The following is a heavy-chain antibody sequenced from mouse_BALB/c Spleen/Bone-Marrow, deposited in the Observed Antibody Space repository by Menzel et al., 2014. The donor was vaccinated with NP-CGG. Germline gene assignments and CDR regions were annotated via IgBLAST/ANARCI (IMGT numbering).Heavy chain of an antibody. CDR1: GFDLSRYW. J-gene: IGHJ1*01. V-gene: IGHV4-1*02. Sequence: EVKLVDSGGGLVQPGGSLKLSCAASGFDLSRYWMTWVRQAPGKGLEWIGEINPDSSTINYTPSLKEKFIISRDNAKNTLYLQMSKVRSEDTALYYCARPGYYGYQDVWGAGTTVTVSS. D-gene: IGHD1-2*01. CDR2: INPDSSTI. CDR3: ARPGYYGYQDV.